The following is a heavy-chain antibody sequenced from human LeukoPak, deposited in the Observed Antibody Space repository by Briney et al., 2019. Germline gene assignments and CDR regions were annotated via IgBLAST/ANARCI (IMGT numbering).Heavy chain of an antibody. J-gene: IGHJ3*01. CDR3: AKARIASAGTCAFDV. D-gene: IGHD6-13*01. CDR1: GFTVSSHG. Sequence: GGSLRLSCALSGFTVSSHGMTWVRQAPGKGLEWVSAFSATDGSAQHAASVEGRLTISRDHSKNSLYLQMNSLREEDTAVYYCAKARIASAGTCAFDVWGQGTMVTVSS. V-gene: IGHV3-23*01. CDR2: FSATDGSA.